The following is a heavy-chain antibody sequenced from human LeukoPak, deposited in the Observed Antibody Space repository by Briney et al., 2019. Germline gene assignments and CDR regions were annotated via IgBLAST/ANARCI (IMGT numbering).Heavy chain of an antibody. Sequence: SETLSLTCSVSGASISTYYWSWIRQPPGKGLEWIGNIDYSGSTNYNPSLKSRVTISVDTSKNQVSLKLSSVTAADTAVYYCARQGLRYYYYGIDVWGQGTTVTVSS. CDR3: ARQGLRYYYYGIDV. V-gene: IGHV4-59*08. CDR2: IDYSGST. D-gene: IGHD4-17*01. J-gene: IGHJ6*02. CDR1: GASISTYY.